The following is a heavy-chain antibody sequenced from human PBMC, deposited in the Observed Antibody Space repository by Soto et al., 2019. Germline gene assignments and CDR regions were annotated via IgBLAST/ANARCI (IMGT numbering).Heavy chain of an antibody. CDR3: ARVNQSKIDY. CDR1: GGSISSYY. D-gene: IGHD4-4*01. CDR2: IYYSGST. V-gene: IGHV4-59*01. Sequence: SETLSLTCTVSGGSISSYYWSWIRQPPGKGLEWIGYIYYSGSTNYNPSLKSRVTISVDTSKNQFSLKLSSVTAADTAVYYCARVNQSKIDYWGQGTLVTVSS. J-gene: IGHJ4*02.